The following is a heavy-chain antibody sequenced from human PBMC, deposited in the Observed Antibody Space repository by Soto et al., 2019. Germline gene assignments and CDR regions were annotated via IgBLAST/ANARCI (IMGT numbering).Heavy chain of an antibody. V-gene: IGHV1-69*01. CDR1: GGTFTTYT. D-gene: IGHD7-27*01. J-gene: IGHJ4*02. Sequence: QVQLVQSGPEVKKPGSSEKVSCKSSGGTFTTYTFSWVRQAPGQGLEWMAGIIPIFGASKSAQKYQDRVAITTDESTRTIYMELSSLRSDDTAVYYCARYGDGNSLAYWGQGTLVTVSS. CDR3: ARYGDGNSLAY. CDR2: IIPIFGAS.